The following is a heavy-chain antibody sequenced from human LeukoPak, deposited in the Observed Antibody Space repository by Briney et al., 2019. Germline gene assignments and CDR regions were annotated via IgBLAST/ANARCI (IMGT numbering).Heavy chain of an antibody. CDR2: INPNSGGT. D-gene: IGHD3-22*01. V-gene: IGHV1-2*06. CDR3: ARVSGYYYYFDY. CDR1: GYTFTGYY. J-gene: IGHJ4*02. Sequence: ASVKVSCKASGYTFTGYYMHWVRQAPGRGLEWMGRINPNSGGTNYAQKFQGRVTMTRDTSISTAYMELSRLRSDDTAVYYCARVSGYYYYFDYWGQGTLVTVSS.